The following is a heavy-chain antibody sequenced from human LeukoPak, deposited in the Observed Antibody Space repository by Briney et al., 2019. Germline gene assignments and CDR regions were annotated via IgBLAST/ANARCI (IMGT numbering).Heavy chain of an antibody. CDR1: GCTFTGYY. Sequence: GASVKVSCKASGCTFTGYYMHWVRQAPGQGLEWMGWINPNSGGTNYAQKFQGRVTMTRDTSISTAYMELSRLRSDDTAVYYCARDTRSSGWYFYSYWGQGTLVTVSS. D-gene: IGHD6-19*01. J-gene: IGHJ4*02. CDR3: ARDTRSSGWYFYSY. CDR2: INPNSGGT. V-gene: IGHV1-2*02.